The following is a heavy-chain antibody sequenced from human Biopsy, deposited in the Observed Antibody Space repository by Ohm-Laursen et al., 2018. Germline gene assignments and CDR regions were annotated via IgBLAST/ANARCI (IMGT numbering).Heavy chain of an antibody. CDR1: GFTFSTYA. CDR3: VKTWGGYDFDS. Sequence: SLRLSCAASGFTFSTYAMSWVRQAPGKGLEWISRLDVAEYNIYYADSVRGRFTASRDNSKGMVYLQMDSLRVDDTAVYYCVKTWGGYDFDSWGQGTLVTVSS. D-gene: IGHD3-16*01. CDR2: LDVAEYNI. J-gene: IGHJ4*01. V-gene: IGHV3-23*01.